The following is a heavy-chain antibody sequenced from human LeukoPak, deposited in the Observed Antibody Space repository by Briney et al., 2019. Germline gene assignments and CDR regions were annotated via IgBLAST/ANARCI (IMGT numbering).Heavy chain of an antibody. Sequence: GASVKVSCKASGFTFTTYDINWVRQATGQGLEWMGWMNPNSVNTGYAQKFQGRVTMTRNTSISTAYMELSSLRSEDTAVYYCARGGVVVPGSSGNYYYYMDVWGKGTTVTVSS. CDR2: MNPNSVNT. D-gene: IGHD2-2*01. CDR3: ARGGVVVPGSSGNYYYYMDV. CDR1: GFTFTTYD. J-gene: IGHJ6*03. V-gene: IGHV1-8*01.